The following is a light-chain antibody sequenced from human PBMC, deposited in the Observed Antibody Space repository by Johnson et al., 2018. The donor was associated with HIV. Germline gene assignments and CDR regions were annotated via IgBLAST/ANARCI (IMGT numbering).Light chain of an antibody. V-gene: IGLV1-51*01. CDR3: GTWYSTLRKV. Sequence: QPVLTQPPSVSAAPGQKVTISCSGSSSNIGNNYVSWYQQVPGTAPKLLIYDNNRRPSGIPDRFSGSKSGTSATLGITGLQTGDEADYYCGTWYSTLRKVFGTGTKVTVL. CDR2: DNN. J-gene: IGLJ1*01. CDR1: SSNIGNNY.